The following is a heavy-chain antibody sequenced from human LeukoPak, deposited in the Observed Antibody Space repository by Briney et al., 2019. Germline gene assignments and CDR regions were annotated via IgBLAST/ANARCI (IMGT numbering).Heavy chain of an antibody. Sequence: PGRSLRLSCAASGFTFDDYAMHWVRQAPGKGLEWVSGISWNSGSIGYADSVKGRFTISRDNAKNSLYLQMNSLRAEDTAVYYCARGRGNFDFWGQGTLVTVSS. J-gene: IGHJ4*02. CDR1: GFTFDDYA. CDR3: ARGRGNFDF. CDR2: ISWNSGSI. D-gene: IGHD1-14*01. V-gene: IGHV3-9*01.